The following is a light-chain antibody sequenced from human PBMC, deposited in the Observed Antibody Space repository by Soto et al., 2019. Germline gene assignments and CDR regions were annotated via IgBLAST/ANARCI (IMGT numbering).Light chain of an antibody. CDR1: QDIANY. CDR3: QQYDNPPLT. V-gene: IGKV1-33*01. J-gene: IGKJ4*01. Sequence: DIQMTQSPSSLSASVGDRVTITCQASQDIANYLNWYQQKAGRAPKFLIYDASNLETGVPSRFSGSGSGTDFTLTISSLQPEDIATYYCQQYDNPPLTFGGGTKVEIK. CDR2: DAS.